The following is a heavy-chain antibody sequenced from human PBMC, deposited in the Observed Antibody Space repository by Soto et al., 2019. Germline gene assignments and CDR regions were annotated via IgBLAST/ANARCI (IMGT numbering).Heavy chain of an antibody. V-gene: IGHV4-59*01. CDR3: AIYTSGWYFDY. CDR2: IYYSGST. D-gene: IGHD6-19*01. Sequence: PSETLSLTCTVSGGSISSYQSSWIRQPPGKGLEWIGYIYYSGSTNYKPSLKSRVTISVDTSKSQFSLKLSSVTAADTAVYYCAIYTSGWYFDYWGQGTLVTVSS. CDR1: GGSISSYQ. J-gene: IGHJ4*02.